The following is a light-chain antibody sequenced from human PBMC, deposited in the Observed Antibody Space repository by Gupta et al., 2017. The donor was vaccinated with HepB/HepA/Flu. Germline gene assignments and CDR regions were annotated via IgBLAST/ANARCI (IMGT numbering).Light chain of an antibody. CDR1: SSDIGYSNR. V-gene: IGLV2-18*02. CDR2: EVT. J-gene: IGLJ3*02. CDR3: SSYTSSSTLV. Sequence: QSALTQPPSVSGSPGQSGAISCSGTSSDIGYSNRVSWYKQPPGTAPKIIIYEVTYRPTGVPDRFSGYMSGNTASLTISGLQAEDEADYFCSSYTSSSTLVFGGGTKVTVL.